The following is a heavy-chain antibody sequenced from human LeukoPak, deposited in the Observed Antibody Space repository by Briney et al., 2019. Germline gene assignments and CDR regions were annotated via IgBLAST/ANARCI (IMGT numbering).Heavy chain of an antibody. CDR3: ARGPHIWFGELCCGMDV. CDR2: INPNSGGT. Sequence: ASVKVSCKASGYTFTGYYMHWVRQAPGQGLEWMGWINPNSGGTNYAQKFQGWVTMTRDTSISTAYMELSRLRSDDTAVYYCARGPHIWFGELCCGMDVWGQGTTVTVSS. J-gene: IGHJ6*02. D-gene: IGHD3-10*01. V-gene: IGHV1-2*04. CDR1: GYTFTGYY.